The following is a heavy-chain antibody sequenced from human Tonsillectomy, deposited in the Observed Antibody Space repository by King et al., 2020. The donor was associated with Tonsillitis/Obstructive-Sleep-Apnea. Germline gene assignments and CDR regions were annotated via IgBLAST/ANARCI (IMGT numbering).Heavy chain of an antibody. V-gene: IGHV1-2*02. CDR2: INPNSGGT. D-gene: IGHD3-3*01. CDR3: ARIQGDTIFGVVIDDY. Sequence: QLVQSGAEVKKPGASVKVSCKASGYTFTGYYMHWVRQAPGQGLEWMGWINPNSGGTNYAQKFQGRVTMTRDTSISTAYMELSRLRSDDTAVYYCARIQGDTIFGVVIDDYWGQGTLVTVSS. J-gene: IGHJ4*02. CDR1: GYTFTGYY.